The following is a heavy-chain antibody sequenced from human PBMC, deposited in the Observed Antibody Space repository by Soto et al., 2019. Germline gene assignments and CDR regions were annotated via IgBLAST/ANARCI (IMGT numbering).Heavy chain of an antibody. CDR1: GYTFTSYA. D-gene: IGHD6-19*01. CDR2: INAGNGNT. Sequence: QVQLVQSGAEVKKPGASVKVSCKASGYTFTSYAMHWVRQAPGQRLEWMGGINAGNGNTKYSQKFQGRVTITRDTSASTAYMELSSLRSEDTAVYYCARARSGWYDYWGQGTLVTVSS. CDR3: ARARSGWYDY. V-gene: IGHV1-3*01. J-gene: IGHJ4*02.